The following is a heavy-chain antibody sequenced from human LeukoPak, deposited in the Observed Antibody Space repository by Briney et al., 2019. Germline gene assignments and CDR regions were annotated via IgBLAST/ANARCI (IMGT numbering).Heavy chain of an antibody. Sequence: SETLSLTCAVYGGSFSGYWWTWIRQPPGKGLEWIGEINHSGSPNYNSSLKSRVTISVDTSKNQFSLKLISVTAADTAVYYCARDSGDLFDYWGQGTLVTVSS. V-gene: IGHV4-34*01. CDR2: INHSGSP. CDR1: GGSFSGYW. J-gene: IGHJ4*02. D-gene: IGHD2-21*02. CDR3: ARDSGDLFDY.